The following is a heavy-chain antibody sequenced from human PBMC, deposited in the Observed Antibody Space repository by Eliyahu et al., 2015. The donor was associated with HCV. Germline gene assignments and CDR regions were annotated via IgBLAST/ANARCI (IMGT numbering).Heavy chain of an antibody. V-gene: IGHV1-69*01. Sequence: QVQLVQSGAEVKKPGSSVKVSCKASGGTFSSYAISWVRQAPGQGLEWMGGIIPLFGTANYAQKFQGRVTITADESTSTAYMELSSLRSEDTAVYYCARDLPYSNYVRYYYYYGMDVWGQGTTVTVSS. D-gene: IGHD4-11*01. CDR3: ARDLPYSNYVRYYYYYGMDV. CDR1: GGTFSSYA. J-gene: IGHJ6*02. CDR2: IIPLFGTA.